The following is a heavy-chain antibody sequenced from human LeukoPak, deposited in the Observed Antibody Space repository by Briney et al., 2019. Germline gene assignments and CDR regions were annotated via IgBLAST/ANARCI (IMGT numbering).Heavy chain of an antibody. CDR1: GFTFSSHG. V-gene: IGHV3-30*18. Sequence: GGSLRLSCAASGFTFSSHGMHWVRQAPGKGLEWVAVISYDGSNKYYADSVKGRFTISSDHSKSTLYLQMNSLRAEDTAVYYCAKGWFGEPLDYWGQGTLVTVSS. D-gene: IGHD3-10*01. J-gene: IGHJ4*02. CDR2: ISYDGSNK. CDR3: AKGWFGEPLDY.